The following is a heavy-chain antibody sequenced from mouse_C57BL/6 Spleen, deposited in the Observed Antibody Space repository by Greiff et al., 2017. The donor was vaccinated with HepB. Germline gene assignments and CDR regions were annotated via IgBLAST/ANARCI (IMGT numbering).Heavy chain of an antibody. V-gene: IGHV1-74*01. Sequence: QVQLQQPGAELVKPGASVKVSCKASGYTFPSYWLHWVKQRPGQGLEGIGRIHPSDSDNNSNQKFKGKATLTVDKSSSTAYMQLSSLQSEDSAVYCCAYTYDAWYFDVWGTGTTVTVSS. J-gene: IGHJ1*03. CDR2: IHPSDSDN. D-gene: IGHD2-3*01. CDR1: GYTFPSYW. CDR3: AYTYDAWYFDV.